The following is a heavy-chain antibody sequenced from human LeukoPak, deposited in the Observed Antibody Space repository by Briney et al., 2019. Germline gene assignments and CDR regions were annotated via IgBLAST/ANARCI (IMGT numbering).Heavy chain of an antibody. Sequence: PSETLSLTCTVSGGSISSYYWSWIRQPPGKGLEWIGYIYYSGSTNCNPSLKSRVTISVDTSKNQFSLRLTSVTAADTAVYYCARQETAIAAAGITTWGQGTLVTVSS. CDR3: ARQETAIAAAGITT. J-gene: IGHJ5*02. CDR2: IYYSGST. V-gene: IGHV4-59*08. D-gene: IGHD6-13*01. CDR1: GGSISSYY.